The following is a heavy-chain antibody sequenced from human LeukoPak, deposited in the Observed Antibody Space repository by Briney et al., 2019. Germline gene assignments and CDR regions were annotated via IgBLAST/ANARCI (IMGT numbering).Heavy chain of an antibody. V-gene: IGHV3-21*01. Sequence: PGGSLRLSCAASGFTFSSYSMNWVRQAPGKGLEWVSSISSSSSYIYYADSVKGRFTISRDNAKNSLYLQMNSLRAEDTAVYYCARDEATGGAVADPYFDFWGQGTLVTVSS. CDR3: ARDEATGGAVADPYFDF. D-gene: IGHD6-19*01. CDR2: ISSSSSYI. J-gene: IGHJ4*02. CDR1: GFTFSSYS.